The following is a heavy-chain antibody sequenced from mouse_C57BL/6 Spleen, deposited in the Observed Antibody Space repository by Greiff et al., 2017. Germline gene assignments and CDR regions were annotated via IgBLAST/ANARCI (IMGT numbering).Heavy chain of an antibody. CDR1: GYSFTGYY. D-gene: IGHD3-2*02. V-gene: IGHV1-42*01. J-gene: IGHJ3*01. CDR3: ARRQLRLPFAY. Sequence: VQLKQSGPELVKPGASVKISCKASGYSFTGYYMNWVKQSPEKSLEWIGEINPSTGGTNYNQKFKAKATLTVDKSSSTAYMQLKSLTSEDSAVYCCARRQLRLPFAYWGQGALVTVSA. CDR2: INPSTGGT.